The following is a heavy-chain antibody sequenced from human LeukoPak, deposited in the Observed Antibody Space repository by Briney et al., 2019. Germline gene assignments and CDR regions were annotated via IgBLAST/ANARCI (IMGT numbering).Heavy chain of an antibody. D-gene: IGHD1-20*01. J-gene: IGHJ4*02. CDR2: IKQDGSEK. CDR3: AKDLGVTGTTFGFDY. CDR1: GFTLSSYW. V-gene: IGHV3-7*03. Sequence: GGSLRLSCAASGFTLSSYWMSWVRQAPGKGLEWVANIKQDGSEKYYVDSVKGRFTISRDNGKNSLYLQMNSLRAEDTALYYCAKDLGVTGTTFGFDYWGQGTLVTVSS.